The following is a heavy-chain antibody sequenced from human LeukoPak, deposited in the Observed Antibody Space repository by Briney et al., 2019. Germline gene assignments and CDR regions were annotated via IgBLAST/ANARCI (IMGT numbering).Heavy chain of an antibody. J-gene: IGHJ4*02. Sequence: GESLKISCKGSGYRFTTYWIGWVRPVPGKGLEWMGIIYPGDSDTKYSPSFQGQVTISADKSISTAYLQWSSLKASDTAMYYCARLVTSYFDYWGQGTLVTVSS. CDR2: IYPGDSDT. D-gene: IGHD4-11*01. CDR3: ARLVTSYFDY. CDR1: GYRFTTYW. V-gene: IGHV5-51*01.